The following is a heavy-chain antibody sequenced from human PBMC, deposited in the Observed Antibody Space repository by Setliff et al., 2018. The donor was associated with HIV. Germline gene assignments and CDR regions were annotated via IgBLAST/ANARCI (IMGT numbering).Heavy chain of an antibody. CDR3: TREVRDGYPRSSN. CDR2: VIPMFGIT. V-gene: IGHV1-69*05. CDR1: GGTFTNHG. Sequence: SVKVSCKASGGTFTNHGIGWVRQAPGRRLEWLGGVIPMFGITNDGQKFQGRVAITTDESTSTVFMELTTLRTEDTGFYFCTREVRDGYPRSSNWGQGTLVTVSS. J-gene: IGHJ4*02. D-gene: IGHD3-10*01.